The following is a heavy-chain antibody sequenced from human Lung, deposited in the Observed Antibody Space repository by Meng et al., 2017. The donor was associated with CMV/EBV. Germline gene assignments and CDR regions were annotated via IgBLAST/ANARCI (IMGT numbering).Heavy chain of an antibody. D-gene: IGHD5-24*01. J-gene: IGHJ4*02. V-gene: IGHV3-30*04. CDR1: GFSLRYYA. Sequence: SCAASGFSLRYYAMYWVRQAPGKGLEWVAVISYDGGSEDYADSVKGRFTVSRDDSKDTVYLQMNSLRAEDTGVYYCARDPGARRWLQGPYWSKGTLVTVSS. CDR3: ARDPGARRWLQGPY. CDR2: ISYDGGSE.